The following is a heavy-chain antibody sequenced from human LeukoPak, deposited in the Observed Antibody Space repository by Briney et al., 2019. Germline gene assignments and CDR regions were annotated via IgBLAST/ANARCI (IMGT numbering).Heavy chain of an antibody. CDR2: ISSNNDNT. CDR3: ARVSRYYHDSSGFQGFDP. D-gene: IGHD3-22*01. CDR1: GYTFTSYA. V-gene: IGHV1-18*01. J-gene: IGHJ5*02. Sequence: GASVKVSCKASGYTFTSYAMNWVRQAPGQGLEWMGWISSNNDNTKYAQKLQGRVTMTTDTSTTTAYMELRSLRSDDTAVYYCARVSRYYHDSSGFQGFDPWGQGTLVTVSS.